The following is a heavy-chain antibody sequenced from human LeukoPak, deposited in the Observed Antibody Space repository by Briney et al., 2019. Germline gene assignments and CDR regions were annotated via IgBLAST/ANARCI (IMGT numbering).Heavy chain of an antibody. CDR2: VTGGGGIK. CDR1: GFTFSSYS. Sequence: GGSLRLSCAASGFTFSSYSVNWVRQAPGKGLEWVSAVTGGGGIKEYADAVKGRFTISRDNSKNTLYVEMRSLRVEDTATYYCVKGVGSGKFGARPFDYWGQGTLVAVSS. CDR3: VKGVGSGKFGARPFDY. V-gene: IGHV3-23*01. D-gene: IGHD6-19*01. J-gene: IGHJ4*02.